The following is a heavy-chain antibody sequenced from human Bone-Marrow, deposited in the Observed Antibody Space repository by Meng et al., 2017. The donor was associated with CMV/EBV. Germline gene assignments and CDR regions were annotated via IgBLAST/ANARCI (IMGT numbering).Heavy chain of an antibody. J-gene: IGHJ6*02. CDR1: GFTFSSYS. CDR3: ARDCSSTSCHDYGMDV. V-gene: IGHV3-48*04. Sequence: GESLKISCAASGFTFSSYSMNWVRQAPGKGLEWVSYISSSGSTIYYADSVKGRFTISRDNAKNSLYLQMNSLRAEDTAVYYCARDCSSTSCHDYGMDVWGQGTTVTVSS. CDR2: ISSSGSTI. D-gene: IGHD2-2*01.